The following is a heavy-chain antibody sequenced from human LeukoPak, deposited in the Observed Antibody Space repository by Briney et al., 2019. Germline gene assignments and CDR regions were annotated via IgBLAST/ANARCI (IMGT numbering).Heavy chain of an antibody. V-gene: IGHV3-30-3*01. Sequence: GGSLRLSCAASGFTFSSYAMHWVRQAPGKGLEWVAVISYDGSNKYYADSVKGRFTISRDNSKNTLYLQMNSLRAGDTAVYYCARDYSGWYVFDYWGQGTLVAVSP. CDR2: ISYDGSNK. J-gene: IGHJ4*02. D-gene: IGHD6-19*01. CDR1: GFTFSSYA. CDR3: ARDYSGWYVFDY.